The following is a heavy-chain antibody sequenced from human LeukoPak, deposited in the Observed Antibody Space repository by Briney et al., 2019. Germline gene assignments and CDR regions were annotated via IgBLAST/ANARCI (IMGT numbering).Heavy chain of an antibody. CDR3: ARDPGFWSGYQDY. Sequence: GGSLRLSCAASGFTFSSYAMTWVRQAPGKGLEWVSVISGSGGTTYYADSVKGRFTISRDNSKNTLYLQMNSLRVEDTAVYYCARDPGFWSGYQDYWGQGTLVTVSS. CDR1: GFTFSSYA. V-gene: IGHV3-23*01. J-gene: IGHJ4*02. D-gene: IGHD3-3*01. CDR2: ISGSGGTT.